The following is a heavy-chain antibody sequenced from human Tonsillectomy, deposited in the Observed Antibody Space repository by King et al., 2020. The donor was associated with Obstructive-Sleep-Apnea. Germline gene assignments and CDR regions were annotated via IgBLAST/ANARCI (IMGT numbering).Heavy chain of an antibody. D-gene: IGHD6-6*01. CDR3: ARGLHLHEYSSSESDY. J-gene: IGHJ4*02. Sequence: VQLQQWGAGLLKPSETLSLTCAVYGGSFSGYYWSWIRQPPGKGLEWIGEINHSGGTNYNPSLKSRVTLSVDTSKNQSSLTLSSVTAADTAVYYCARGLHLHEYSSSESDYWGQGTLVTVSS. CDR1: GGSFSGYY. V-gene: IGHV4-34*01. CDR2: INHSGGT.